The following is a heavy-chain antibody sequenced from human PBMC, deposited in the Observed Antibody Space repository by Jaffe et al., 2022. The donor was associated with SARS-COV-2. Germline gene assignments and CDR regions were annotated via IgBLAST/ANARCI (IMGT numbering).Heavy chain of an antibody. CDR2: IYSSGSA. V-gene: IGHV4-59*01. D-gene: IGHD3-16*01. CDR1: GGSLSTYY. Sequence: QVQLQESGPGLVEPSGTLSLTCTVSGGSLSTYYWSWIRQSPGQRLECLGYIYSSGSANYNPSLGGRVSMAVDTARNQFSLMLTSVTAADTAIYFCASGPTTLKYYFDSWGQGILVTVSS. J-gene: IGHJ4*02. CDR3: ASGPTTLKYYFDS.